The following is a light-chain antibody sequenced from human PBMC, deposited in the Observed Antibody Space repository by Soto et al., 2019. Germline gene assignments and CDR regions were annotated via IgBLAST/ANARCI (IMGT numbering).Light chain of an antibody. V-gene: IGLV1-44*01. CDR1: SSNIGRNT. CDR2: SSN. CDR3: ASWDDSLNGLV. Sequence: QSVLTQPPSASGTPGQRVTISCSGSSSNIGRNTVNWYQYLPGTAPKLLIYSSNQRPSGVPNRFSGSKSGTSASLAISGLQSEDEADYYCASWDDSLNGLVFGTGTKLTVL. J-gene: IGLJ1*01.